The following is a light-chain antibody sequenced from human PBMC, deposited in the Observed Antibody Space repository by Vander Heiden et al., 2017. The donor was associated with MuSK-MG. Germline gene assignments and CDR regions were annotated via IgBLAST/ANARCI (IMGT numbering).Light chain of an antibody. J-gene: IGKJ1*01. CDR2: AAS. Sequence: DIQMTQSPSSLSASVGDRVTITCRASQSISSYLNWYQQKPGKAPKLLIYAASSLQSGVPSRFSGSGSGTDFTLTISSLQPEDIATYYCQQCDSTPRTFGQGTKVXIK. V-gene: IGKV1-39*01. CDR1: QSISSY. CDR3: QQCDSTPRT.